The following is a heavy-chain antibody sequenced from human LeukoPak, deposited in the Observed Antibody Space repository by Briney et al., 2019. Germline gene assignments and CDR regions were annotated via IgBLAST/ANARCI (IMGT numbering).Heavy chain of an antibody. CDR2: IGGSGGST. V-gene: IGHV3-23*01. CDR1: GVTFSSYA. CDR3: AEARTTSGISPSD. J-gene: IGHJ4*02. Sequence: PGGSLRLSCAASGVTFSSYAMSWVRQAPGKGLEWVSNIGGSGGSTYYADSVKGRFTISRDNSKNTLYLQMNSLRAEDTAVYYCAEARTTSGISPSDWGQGTLVTVSS. D-gene: IGHD3-10*01.